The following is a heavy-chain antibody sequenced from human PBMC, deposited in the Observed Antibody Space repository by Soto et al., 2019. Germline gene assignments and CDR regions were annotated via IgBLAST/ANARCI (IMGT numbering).Heavy chain of an antibody. V-gene: IGHV3-9*01. CDR3: ARRRGYCSGGSCPFTHPFYYYYYGMDV. CDR1: GFTFDDYA. CDR2: ISWNSGSI. Sequence: GGSLRLSCAASGFTFDDYAMHWVRQAPGKGLEWVSGISWNSGSIGYADSVKGRFTISRDNAKNSLYLQMNSLRAEDTALYYCARRRGYCSGGSCPFTHPFYYYYYGMDVWGQGTTVTVSS. D-gene: IGHD2-15*01. J-gene: IGHJ6*02.